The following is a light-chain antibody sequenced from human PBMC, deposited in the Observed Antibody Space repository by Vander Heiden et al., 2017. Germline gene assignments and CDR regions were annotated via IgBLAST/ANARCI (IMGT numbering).Light chain of an antibody. V-gene: IGKV1-5*03. CDR1: QSISIW. J-gene: IGKJ2*01. Sequence: DIQMTQSTSTLSAFAGDRVTNTCRASQSISIWLAWYQQKPGQAPNLLIYKASNLETGVPSRFSGSGSGTDFTLTISSLQPEDVATYYCQHYNNFPYTFGQGTKLEIK. CDR2: KAS. CDR3: QHYNNFPYT.